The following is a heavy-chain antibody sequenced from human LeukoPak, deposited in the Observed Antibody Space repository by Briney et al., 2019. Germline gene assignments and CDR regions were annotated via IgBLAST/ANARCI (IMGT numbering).Heavy chain of an antibody. CDR1: GGSISSYY. CDR2: IYYSGST. CDR3: ARNPDYGDYSVYYYYMDV. V-gene: IGHV4-59*01. J-gene: IGHJ6*03. Sequence: PSETLSLTCTVSGGSISSYYWSWIRQPPGKGLEWIGYIYYSGSTNYNPSLKSRVTISVDTSKNQFSLKLSSVTAADTAVYYCARNPDYGDYSVYYYYMDVWGKGTTVTISS. D-gene: IGHD4-17*01.